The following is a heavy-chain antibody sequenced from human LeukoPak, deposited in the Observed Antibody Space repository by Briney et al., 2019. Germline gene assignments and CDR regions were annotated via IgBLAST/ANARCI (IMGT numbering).Heavy chain of an antibody. D-gene: IGHD1-7*01. Sequence: GESLKISCKGSGYSFTSYWIGWVRQMPGKGLEWMGIIYPGDSDTRYSPSFQGQVTISADKSISTAYLQWSGLKASDTAMYYCARRYNWNYDYFDYWGQGTLVTVSS. CDR1: GYSFTSYW. J-gene: IGHJ4*02. CDR3: ARRYNWNYDYFDY. CDR2: IYPGDSDT. V-gene: IGHV5-51*01.